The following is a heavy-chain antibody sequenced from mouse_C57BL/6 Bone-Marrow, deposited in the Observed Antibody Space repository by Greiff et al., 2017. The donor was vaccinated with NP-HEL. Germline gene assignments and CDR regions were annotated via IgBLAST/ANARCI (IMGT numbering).Heavy chain of an antibody. CDR2: IRSKSNNYAT. D-gene: IGHD1-1*01. CDR1: GFSFNTYA. CDR3: VRDYYGSSYRAWFAY. J-gene: IGHJ3*01. Sequence: EVKLVESGGGLVQPKGSLKLSCAASGFSFNTYAMNWVRQAPGKGLEWVARIRSKSNNYATYYADSVKDRFTISRDDSESMLYLQMNNLKTEDTAMYYCVRDYYGSSYRAWFAYWGQGTLVTVSA. V-gene: IGHV10-1*01.